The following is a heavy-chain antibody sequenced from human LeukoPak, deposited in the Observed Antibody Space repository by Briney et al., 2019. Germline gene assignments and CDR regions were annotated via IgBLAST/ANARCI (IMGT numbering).Heavy chain of an antibody. J-gene: IGHJ5*02. CDR2: ISTDGSDK. Sequence: PGGSLRLSCAASGFTFSDYGMQWVRQAPGKGLEWVALISTDGSDKDYADSVKGRFTLSRDNSKNTLYLQVNSLRVEDTAVYYCAKDGTRSWFGEATWGQGTLVTVSS. V-gene: IGHV3-30*18. CDR3: AKDGTRSWFGEAT. CDR1: GFTFSDYG. D-gene: IGHD3-10*01.